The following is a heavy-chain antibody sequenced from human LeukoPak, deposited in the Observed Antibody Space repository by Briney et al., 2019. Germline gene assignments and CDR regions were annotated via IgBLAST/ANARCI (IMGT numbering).Heavy chain of an antibody. CDR3: ARGEMATTRRVDP. CDR1: GYTFTGYY. V-gene: IGHV1-2*02. Sequence: ASVKVSCKASGYTFTGYYMHWVRQAPGQGLEWMGWINPNSGGTNYAQKFQGRVTMTRDTSISTACMELSRLRSDDTAVYYCARGEMATTRRVDPWGQGTLVTVSS. D-gene: IGHD5-24*01. J-gene: IGHJ5*02. CDR2: INPNSGGT.